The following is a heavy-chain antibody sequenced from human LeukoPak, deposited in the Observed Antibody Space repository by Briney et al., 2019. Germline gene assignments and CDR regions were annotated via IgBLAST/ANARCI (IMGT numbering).Heavy chain of an antibody. V-gene: IGHV4-30-2*01. CDR1: GGSISSGGYY. D-gene: IGHD6-13*01. Sequence: SETLSLTCTVSGGSISSGGYYWSWIRQPPGKGLEWIGYIYHSGSTYYNPSLKSRVTISVDRSKNQFSLKLSSVTAADTAVYYCASSIAAANDYWGQGTLVTVSS. CDR3: ASSIAAANDY. J-gene: IGHJ4*02. CDR2: IYHSGST.